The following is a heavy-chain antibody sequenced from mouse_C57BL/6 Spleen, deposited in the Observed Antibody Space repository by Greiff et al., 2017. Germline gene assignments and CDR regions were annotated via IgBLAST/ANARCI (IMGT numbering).Heavy chain of an antibody. D-gene: IGHD1-1*01. Sequence: EVMLVESGGGLVKPGGSLKLSCAASGFTFSDYGMHWVRQAPEKGLEWVAYISSGSSTIYYADTVKGRFTISGDNAKNTLFLQMTSLRSEDTAMYYCARANYYGSRYYAIDYWGQGASVTVSS. CDR1: GFTFSDYG. V-gene: IGHV5-17*01. J-gene: IGHJ4*01. CDR3: ARANYYGSRYYAIDY. CDR2: ISSGSSTI.